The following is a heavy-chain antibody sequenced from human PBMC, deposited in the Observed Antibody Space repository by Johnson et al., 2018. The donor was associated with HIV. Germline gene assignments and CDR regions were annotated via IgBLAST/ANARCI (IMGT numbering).Heavy chain of an antibody. CDR3: ARDRSSGWYGRVDAFDI. J-gene: IGHJ3*02. CDR2: ISHDGNKI. D-gene: IGHD6-19*01. V-gene: IGHV3-30*03. Sequence: QVQLVESGGGVVQPGRSLRLSCEVSGFNFRDYGMHWVRQAPGKGLDWLAVISHDGNKIFYADSVKGRFTISRDNSKNTLYLHMKSLRVEDTAVYYCARDRSSGWYGRVDAFDIWGQGTMVTVSS. CDR1: GFNFRDYG.